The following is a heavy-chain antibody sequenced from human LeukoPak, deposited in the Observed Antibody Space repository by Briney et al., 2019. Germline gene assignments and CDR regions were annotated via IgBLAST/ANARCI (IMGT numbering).Heavy chain of an antibody. D-gene: IGHD6-19*01. CDR2: ISYDGSNK. Sequence: GGSLRLSCAASGFTFSSYAMHWVRQAPGKGLEWVAVISYDGSNKYYADSVKGRFTISRDNSKNTLYLQMNSLRAEDTAVYYCAREREMGVGVIAVAGTEFDYWGQGTLVTVSS. V-gene: IGHV3-30-3*01. CDR1: GFTFSSYA. CDR3: AREREMGVGVIAVAGTEFDY. J-gene: IGHJ4*02.